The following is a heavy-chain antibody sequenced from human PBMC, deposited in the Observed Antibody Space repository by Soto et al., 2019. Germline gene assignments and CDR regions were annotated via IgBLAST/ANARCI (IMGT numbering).Heavy chain of an antibody. Sequence: GGSLRLSCAASGFTFDDYAMHWVRQAPGKGLEWVSGISWNSGSIGYADSVKGRFTISRDNAKNSLYLQMNSLRAEDTALYYCAKGRPGYCSGGSCYTDYTFDYWGQGT. CDR2: ISWNSGSI. V-gene: IGHV3-9*01. J-gene: IGHJ4*02. CDR3: AKGRPGYCSGGSCYTDYTFDY. D-gene: IGHD2-15*01. CDR1: GFTFDDYA.